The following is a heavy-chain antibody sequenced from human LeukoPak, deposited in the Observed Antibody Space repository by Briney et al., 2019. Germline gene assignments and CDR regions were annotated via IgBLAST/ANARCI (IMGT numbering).Heavy chain of an antibody. CDR1: GGSFSGYY. Sequence: SETLSLTCAVYGGSFSGYYWSWIRQPPGKGLEWIGEINHSGSTNYNPSLKSRVTISVDTSKNQFSLKLSSVTAADTAVYYCARVGYSSSWIGYWGQGTLVTVSS. J-gene: IGHJ4*02. CDR3: ARVGYSSSWIGY. CDR2: INHSGST. D-gene: IGHD6-13*01. V-gene: IGHV4-34*01.